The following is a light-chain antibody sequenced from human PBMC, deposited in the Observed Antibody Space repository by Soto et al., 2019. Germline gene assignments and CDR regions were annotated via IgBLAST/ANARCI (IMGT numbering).Light chain of an antibody. CDR1: QGIDTS. V-gene: IGKV1-9*01. Sequence: LLTQSPSSLSASVGDRVTITCRASQGIDTSLAWYQQKPGKAPKXLIYAASNFQSGVPSRFSASVSGTHLTINLSSLKPEDGETDECQQLHGYPITFGQGTRLEI. CDR3: QQLHGYPIT. CDR2: AAS. J-gene: IGKJ5*01.